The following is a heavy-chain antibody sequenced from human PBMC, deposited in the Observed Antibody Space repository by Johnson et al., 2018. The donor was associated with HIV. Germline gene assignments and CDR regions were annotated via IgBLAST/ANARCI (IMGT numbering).Heavy chain of an antibody. CDR1: GFTFSSYD. V-gene: IGHV3-13*01. CDR2: IGTAGDT. CDR3: ARDFGLGELSYETVDAFDF. D-gene: IGHD3-16*02. Sequence: VQLVESGGGSVQPGGSLRLSCAASGFTFSSYDMHWVRQATGKGLEWVSAIGTAGDTYYPGSVKGRFTISRENAKNSLYLQMNSLRAGDTAVYYCARDFGLGELSYETVDAFDFWGPGTLVTVSS. J-gene: IGHJ3*01.